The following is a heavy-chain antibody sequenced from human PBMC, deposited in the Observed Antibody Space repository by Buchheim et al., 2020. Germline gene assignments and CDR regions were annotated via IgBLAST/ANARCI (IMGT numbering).Heavy chain of an antibody. J-gene: IGHJ4*02. D-gene: IGHD3-22*01. CDR3: AREGYYYDSSGYYSYYFDY. V-gene: IGHV3-23*01. CDR1: GFIFSNYA. CDR2: ISGSGSIT. Sequence: EVQLLESGGGLVQPGGSLRLSCAASGFIFSNYAMSWVRQAPGKGLEWVSAISGSGSITYYADSVKGRFTISRDNSKNTLYMQMNSLRAEDTAVYYCAREGYYYDSSGYYSYYFDYWGQGTL.